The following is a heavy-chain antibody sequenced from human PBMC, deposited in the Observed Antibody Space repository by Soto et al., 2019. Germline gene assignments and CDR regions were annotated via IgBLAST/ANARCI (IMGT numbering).Heavy chain of an antibody. J-gene: IGHJ6*02. CDR2: TYYRSKWYN. CDR3: ARELELLSGSRYSYYGMDV. V-gene: IGHV6-1*01. CDR1: GDSVSSYSAA. Sequence: PSQTLSLTCALSGDSVSSYSAAWNWFRQSPSRGLEWLGRTYYRSKWYNDDEASVKSRITIDPNTSKNQFSLQLNSVTPEDTAVYYCARELELLSGSRYSYYGMDVWGQGTTVTVSS. D-gene: IGHD1-7*01.